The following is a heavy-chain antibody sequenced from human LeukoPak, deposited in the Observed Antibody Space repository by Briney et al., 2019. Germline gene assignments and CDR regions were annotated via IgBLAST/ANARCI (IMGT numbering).Heavy chain of an antibody. CDR1: GFTFSSYS. J-gene: IGHJ4*02. CDR3: ASLDIVVVPDAIPFDY. D-gene: IGHD2-2*02. CDR2: ISSSSSYI. V-gene: IGHV3-21*01. Sequence: GGSLRLSCAASGFTFSSYSMNWVRQAPGKGLEWVSSISSSSSYIYYADSVKGRFTISRDNAKNSLYLQMNSLRAEDTAVYYCASLDIVVVPDAIPFDYWGQGTLVTVSS.